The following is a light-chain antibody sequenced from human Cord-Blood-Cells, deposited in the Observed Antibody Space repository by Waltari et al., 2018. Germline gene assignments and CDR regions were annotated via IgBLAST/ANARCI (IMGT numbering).Light chain of an antibody. J-gene: IGKJ2*01. CDR2: DAS. V-gene: IGKV1-5*01. Sequence: DIQMTPSPSTLSASVGDRVTITCRASQSISSWLAWYQQKPGKAPKLLIYDASSLESGVPSRFSGSGSGTEVTLTISSLQPDDFATYYCQQYNSYSGTFGQGTKLEIK. CDR1: QSISSW. CDR3: QQYNSYSGT.